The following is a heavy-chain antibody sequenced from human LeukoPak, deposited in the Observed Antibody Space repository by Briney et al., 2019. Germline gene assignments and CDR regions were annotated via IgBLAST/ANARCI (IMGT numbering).Heavy chain of an antibody. V-gene: IGHV1-69*13. CDR2: ITPMFGGA. J-gene: IGHJ4*02. Sequence: GASVKVSCKASGGTFSSYAISWVRQAPGQGLEWMGGITPMFGGANYAQKFQGRVTITADVSTSTAYMELSSLRSEDTAVYYCVRDGSYYDSSGYYYLYWGQGTLVTVSS. CDR1: GGTFSSYA. CDR3: VRDGSYYDSSGYYYLY. D-gene: IGHD3-22*01.